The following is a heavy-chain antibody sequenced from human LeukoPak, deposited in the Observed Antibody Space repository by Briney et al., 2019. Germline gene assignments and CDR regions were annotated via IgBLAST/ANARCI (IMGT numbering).Heavy chain of an antibody. CDR2: TRYDESLK. Sequence: GGSLRLSCAASGFTFNSYGMHWVRQPPGKGLEWVAFTRYDESLKYYADSVKGRFTISRDNSKNTLYLQMNSLRAEDTAVYYCAKYHFGDFDYYPQLDYWGQGTLVTVSS. CDR3: AKYHFGDFDYYPQLDY. J-gene: IGHJ4*02. CDR1: GFTFNSYG. D-gene: IGHD3-10*01. V-gene: IGHV3-30*02.